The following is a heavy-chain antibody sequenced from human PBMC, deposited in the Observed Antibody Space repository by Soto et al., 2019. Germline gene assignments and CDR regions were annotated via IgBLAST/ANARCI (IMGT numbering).Heavy chain of an antibody. CDR3: ARDQPLGYCSGGSCRFDY. D-gene: IGHD2-15*01. Sequence: SVQVSCKASGGTFSSYAISWVRQAPGQGLEWMGGIIPIFGTANYAQKFQGRVTITADESTSTAYMELSSLRSEDTAVYYCARDQPLGYCSGGSCRFDYWGQGTLVTVSS. J-gene: IGHJ4*02. CDR1: GGTFSSYA. CDR2: IIPIFGTA. V-gene: IGHV1-69*13.